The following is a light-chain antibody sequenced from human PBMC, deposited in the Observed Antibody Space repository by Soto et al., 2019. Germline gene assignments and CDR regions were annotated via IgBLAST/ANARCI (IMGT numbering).Light chain of an antibody. V-gene: IGKV3-20*01. Sequence: VLTQSPGTLSLSTGERATLSCRASQSVSSSYLAWYQQKPGQAPRLLIYSASTRATGVPVRFSGSGSGTDFTLTIGSLQREDFATYFCQQTYGTPPTFGQGTNVDIK. J-gene: IGKJ1*01. CDR1: QSVSSSY. CDR3: QQTYGTPPT. CDR2: SAS.